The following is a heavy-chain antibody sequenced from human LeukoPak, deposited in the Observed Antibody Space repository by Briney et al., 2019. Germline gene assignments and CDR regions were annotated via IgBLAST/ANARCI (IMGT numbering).Heavy chain of an antibody. J-gene: IGHJ4*02. CDR2: IYYSGST. V-gene: IGHV4-61*01. D-gene: IGHD3-3*01. CDR1: GGSVSSGSYY. CDR3: AIGGVTIFGVVTYFDY. Sequence: SETLSLTCTVSGGSVSSGSYYWSWIRQPPGKGLEWIGYIYYSGSTNYNPSLKSRVTISVDTSKNQFPLKLSSVTAADTAVYYCAIGGVTIFGVVTYFDYWGQGTLVTVSS.